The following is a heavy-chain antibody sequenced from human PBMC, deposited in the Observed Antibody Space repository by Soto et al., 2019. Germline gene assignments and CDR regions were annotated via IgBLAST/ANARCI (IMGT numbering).Heavy chain of an antibody. CDR2: IIPILGIA. CDR3: ARGTSLTSSFDY. D-gene: IGHD1-7*01. V-gene: IGHV1-69*02. Sequence: ASVKVSCKASGGTFSSYTISWVRQAPGQGLEWMGRIIPILGIANYAQKFQGRVTITADKSTSTAYLELNNLRYEDTTVYYCARGTSLTSSFDYWGQGTLVTVSS. J-gene: IGHJ4*02. CDR1: GGTFSSYT.